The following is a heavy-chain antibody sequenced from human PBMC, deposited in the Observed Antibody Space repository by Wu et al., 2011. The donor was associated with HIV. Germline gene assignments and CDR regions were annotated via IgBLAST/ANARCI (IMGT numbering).Heavy chain of an antibody. J-gene: IGHJ4*02. D-gene: IGHD5-18*01. V-gene: IGHV1-46*01. Sequence: QVQLVQSGAEVKKPGASVKVSCEASGYTFTSHFIHWVRQAPGQGLEWMGIINPSGGSTVYAQKFQGRVIMTRDTSTSTVYMELSSLRSEDTAVYYCARDRRGDVDTAMVTRELDYWGQGTLVTVSS. CDR1: GYTFTSHF. CDR3: ARDRRGDVDTAMVTRELDY. CDR2: INPSGGST.